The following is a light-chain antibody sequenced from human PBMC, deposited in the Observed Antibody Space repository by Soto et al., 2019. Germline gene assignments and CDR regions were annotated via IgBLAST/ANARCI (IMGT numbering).Light chain of an antibody. V-gene: IGKV3-20*01. Sequence: EIVLTQSPGTLSLSPGERATLSCRASQSVDSSYTAWYQQKPGQAPRLLIYGASNRATGIPDRFSGTGSGTDFTITISRLEPEDFAVYYGQQYGTSPPLYTFGQGTKLEI. J-gene: IGKJ2*01. CDR3: QQYGTSPPLYT. CDR2: GAS. CDR1: QSVDSSY.